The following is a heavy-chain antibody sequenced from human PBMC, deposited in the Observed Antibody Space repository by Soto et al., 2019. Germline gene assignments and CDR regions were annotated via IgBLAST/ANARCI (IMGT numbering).Heavy chain of an antibody. D-gene: IGHD3-10*01. J-gene: IGHJ4*02. CDR2: IFYTGTT. CDR3: ARTSRFHPDLLDY. CDR1: GYSISSDNW. V-gene: IGHV4-28*01. Sequence: SETLSLTCAVPGYSISSDNWWGWIRQPPGKGLEWIGYIFYTGTTYYNLSLKSRVTMSVDTAKDQFSLKLSSVTAADTAVYYFARTSRFHPDLLDYWGQ.